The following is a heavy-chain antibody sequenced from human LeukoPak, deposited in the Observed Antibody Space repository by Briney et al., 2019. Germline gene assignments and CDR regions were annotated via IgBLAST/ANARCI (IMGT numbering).Heavy chain of an antibody. D-gene: IGHD3-22*01. CDR2: XXXXXXXGTX. V-gene: IGHV3-15*01. CDR3: XTXXYXSSAYPLNFDY. CDR1: XXXFXXXX. J-gene: IGHJ4*02. Sequence: PGGSXRLSCAASXXXFXXXXXXXXXXXPXXXXXXXXXXXXXXXXGTXXXXXPXXGRFTISRDDSKNTLYLQMNSLKTEDTAVXXCXTXXYXSSAYPLNFDYWXQGTLVTVSS.